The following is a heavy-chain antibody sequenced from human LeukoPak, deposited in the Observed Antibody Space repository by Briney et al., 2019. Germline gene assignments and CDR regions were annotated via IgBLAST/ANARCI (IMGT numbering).Heavy chain of an antibody. Sequence: GGSLRLSCAASGFNFRTYAMTWVRQAPGKGLEWVSYISSSGSTIYYADSVKGRFTISRDNAKNSLYLQMNSLRAEDTAVYYCARGYYYDSSGRYPPGYWGQGTLVTVSS. D-gene: IGHD3-22*01. V-gene: IGHV3-48*03. CDR1: GFNFRTYA. CDR3: ARGYYYDSSGRYPPGY. CDR2: ISSSGSTI. J-gene: IGHJ4*02.